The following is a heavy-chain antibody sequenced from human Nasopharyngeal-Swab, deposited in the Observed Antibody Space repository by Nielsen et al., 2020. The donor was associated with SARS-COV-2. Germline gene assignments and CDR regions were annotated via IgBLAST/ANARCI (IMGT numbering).Heavy chain of an antibody. CDR2: ISYDGSNK. CDR1: GFTFSSYG. D-gene: IGHD2-2*01. CDR3: AKGEYCSGTSCYPVSYFDY. Sequence: GGSLRLSCAASGFTFSSYGMHWVRQAPGKGLEWVAVISYDGSNKYYADSVKGRFTISRDNSKNTLYLQMNSLRAEDTAVYYCAKGEYCSGTSCYPVSYFDYWGQGTLATVSS. J-gene: IGHJ4*02. V-gene: IGHV3-30*18.